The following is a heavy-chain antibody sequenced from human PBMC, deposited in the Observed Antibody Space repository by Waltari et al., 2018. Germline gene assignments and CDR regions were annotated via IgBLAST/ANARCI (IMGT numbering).Heavy chain of an antibody. V-gene: IGHV1-3*01. CDR2: SNAGSGDT. D-gene: IGHD3-22*01. Sequence: QVQLVQSGAEVKKPGASVKVSCKVSGYTFTSYPIYWVRQAPGQSLEWRGWSNAGSGDTYYAQNVQVRVTITRDTSASTAYMELSSLRSEDTAVYYCARLKYYYDNNGDYYSYFDYWGQGTLVTVSS. CDR1: GYTFTSYP. J-gene: IGHJ4*02. CDR3: ARLKYYYDNNGDYYSYFDY.